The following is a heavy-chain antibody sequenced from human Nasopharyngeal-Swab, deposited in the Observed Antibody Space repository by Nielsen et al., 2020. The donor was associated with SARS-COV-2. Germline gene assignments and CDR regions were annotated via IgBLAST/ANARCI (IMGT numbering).Heavy chain of an antibody. V-gene: IGHV4-59*01. D-gene: IGHD5-18*01. CDR2: IYYSGST. J-gene: IGHJ3*02. CDR3: ASRGYSYGHGAFDI. CDR1: GGSISSYY. Sequence: SETLSLTCTVSGGSISSYYWSWIRQPPGKGLEWIGYIYYSGSTNYNPSLKSRVTISVDTSKNQFSLKLSSVTAADTAVYYCASRGYSYGHGAFDIWGQGTMVTVSS.